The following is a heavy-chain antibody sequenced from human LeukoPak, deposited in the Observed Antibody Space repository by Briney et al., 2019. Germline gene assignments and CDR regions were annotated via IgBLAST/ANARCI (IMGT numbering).Heavy chain of an antibody. Sequence: ASVKVSCKASGYTFTSYYMRWVRQAPGQGLEWMGIINPSGGSTSYAQKFQGRVTMTRDTSTSTVYMELSSLRSEDTAVYYCARADQQGYYYYYMDVWGKGTTVTISS. V-gene: IGHV1-46*01. CDR2: INPSGGST. CDR3: ARADQQGYYYYYMDV. CDR1: GYTFTSYY. J-gene: IGHJ6*03.